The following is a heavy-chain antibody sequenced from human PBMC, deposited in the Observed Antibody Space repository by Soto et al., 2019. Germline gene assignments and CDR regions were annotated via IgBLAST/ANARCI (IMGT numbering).Heavy chain of an antibody. CDR3: VREGRPGDDASLGYFGMDV. V-gene: IGHV3-30-3*01. D-gene: IGHD4-17*01. Sequence: VQLVESGGGVVQPGRSLRLSCAASGFTFSSYAMHWVRQAPGKGLEWVAVISYDGNNKYYADSVKGRFTISRDNSQXXLXXQMTSLRVDDTAIFYCVREGRPGDDASLGYFGMDVWGQGTTVTVSS. J-gene: IGHJ6*02. CDR2: ISYDGNNK. CDR1: GFTFSSYA.